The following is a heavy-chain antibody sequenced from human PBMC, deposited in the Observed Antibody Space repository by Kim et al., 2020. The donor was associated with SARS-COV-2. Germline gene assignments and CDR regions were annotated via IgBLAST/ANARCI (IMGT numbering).Heavy chain of an antibody. D-gene: IGHD2-21*01. CDR3: ARVFEGEDAFDI. J-gene: IGHJ3*02. Sequence: NYAQKLQGRVTMTTDTSTSTAYMELRSLRSDDTAVYYCARVFEGEDAFDIWGQGTMVTVSS. V-gene: IGHV1-18*01.